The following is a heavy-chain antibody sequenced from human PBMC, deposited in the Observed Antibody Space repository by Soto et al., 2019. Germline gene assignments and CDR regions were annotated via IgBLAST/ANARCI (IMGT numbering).Heavy chain of an antibody. CDR1: GGSISSYY. Sequence: PSETLSLTCTVSGGSISSYYWSWIRQPPGKGLEWIGYIYYSGSTNYNPSLKSRVTISVDTSKNQFSLKLSSVTAADTAVYYCARGGSSSWYDYYYHYGIDVWGQGTTVTVSS. D-gene: IGHD6-13*01. J-gene: IGHJ6*02. CDR2: IYYSGST. CDR3: ARGGSSSWYDYYYHYGIDV. V-gene: IGHV4-59*01.